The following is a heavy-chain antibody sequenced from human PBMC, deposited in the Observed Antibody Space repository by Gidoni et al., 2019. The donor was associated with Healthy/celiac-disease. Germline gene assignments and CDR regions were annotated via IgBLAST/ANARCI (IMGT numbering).Heavy chain of an antibody. CDR3: ARDGDYDFWSGYKSYFDY. Sequence: QVQLVESGGGLVKPGGSLRLSCAASGFTFSDYYLSWIRQAPGKGLGWVSYISSSGSTIYYADSVKGRFTISRDNAKNSLYLQMNSLRAEDTAVYYCARDGDYDFWSGYKSYFDYWGQGTLVTVSS. CDR2: ISSSGSTI. CDR1: GFTFSDYY. V-gene: IGHV3-11*01. J-gene: IGHJ4*02. D-gene: IGHD3-3*01.